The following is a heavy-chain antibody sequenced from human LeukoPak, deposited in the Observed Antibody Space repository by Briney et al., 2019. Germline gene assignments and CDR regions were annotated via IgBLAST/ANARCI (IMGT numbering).Heavy chain of an antibody. CDR3: ARDQLLWFGQLSAY. V-gene: IGHV1-18*01. D-gene: IGHD3-10*01. Sequence: VASVKVSCKASGYTFTSYGISWVRQAPGQGLAWMGWISAYNGNTNYAQKLQGRVTMTTDTSTSTAYMELRSLRSDDTAVYYCARDQLLWFGQLSAYWGHGTLVTVSS. J-gene: IGHJ4*01. CDR1: GYTFTSYG. CDR2: ISAYNGNT.